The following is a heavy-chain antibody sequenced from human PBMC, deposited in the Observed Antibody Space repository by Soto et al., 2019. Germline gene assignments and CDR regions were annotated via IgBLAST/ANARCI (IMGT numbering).Heavy chain of an antibody. J-gene: IGHJ4*02. V-gene: IGHV3-23*01. CDR1: GFTFSSYA. D-gene: IGHD3-3*01. CDR2: ISGSGGST. CDR3: AKAPPYDFWSGYCAY. Sequence: PGGSLRLSCAASGFTFSSYAMIWVRQAPGKGLEWVSAISGSGGSTYYADSVKGRFTISRDNSKNTLYLQMNSLRAEDTAVYYCAKAPPYDFWSGYCAYWGQGTLVTVSS.